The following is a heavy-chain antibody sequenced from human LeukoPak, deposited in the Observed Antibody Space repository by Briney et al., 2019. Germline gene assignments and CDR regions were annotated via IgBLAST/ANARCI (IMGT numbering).Heavy chain of an antibody. D-gene: IGHD6-19*01. V-gene: IGHV3-9*03. CDR3: AKDMGSAVTGSFDY. CDR2: ISWNSGSI. CDR1: GFTFDDYA. J-gene: IGHJ4*02. Sequence: GGSLRLSCAASGFTFDDYAMYWVRQAPGKGLEWVSGISWNSGSIGYADSVKGRFTISRDNAKNSLYLQMNSLRAEDMALYYCAKDMGSAVTGSFDYWGQGTLVTVSS.